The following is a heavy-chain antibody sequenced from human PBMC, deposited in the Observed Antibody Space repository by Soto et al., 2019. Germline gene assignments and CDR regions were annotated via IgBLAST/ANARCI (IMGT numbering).Heavy chain of an antibody. CDR1: GFFFSTYA. D-gene: IGHD4-17*01. CDR3: AHPRGYGVFDAVDI. J-gene: IGHJ3*02. V-gene: IGHV3-23*01. Sequence: EVQLLHTGGGLVQPGGSLSLSCAASGFFFSTYAMNWVRQAPGKGLEWVSAISSSGDSAYYAESVRGRFTISRDNSINTLYLQMRSLRPEDTAVYYCAHPRGYGVFDAVDIWGQGTMVTVSS. CDR2: ISSSGDSA.